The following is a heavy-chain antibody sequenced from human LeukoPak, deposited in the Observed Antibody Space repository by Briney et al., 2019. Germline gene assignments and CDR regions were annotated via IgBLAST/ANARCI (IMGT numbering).Heavy chain of an antibody. CDR2: IWYDGSNK. V-gene: IGHV3-33*01. CDR3: ARGGLGQQLVEYYFDY. Sequence: GGSLRLSCAASGFTFSSYGMHWVRQAPGKGLEWVAVIWYDGSNKYYADSVKGRFIISRDNSKNTLYLQMNSLRAEDTAVYYCARGGLGQQLVEYYFDYWGQGTLVTVSS. J-gene: IGHJ4*02. CDR1: GFTFSSYG. D-gene: IGHD6-13*01.